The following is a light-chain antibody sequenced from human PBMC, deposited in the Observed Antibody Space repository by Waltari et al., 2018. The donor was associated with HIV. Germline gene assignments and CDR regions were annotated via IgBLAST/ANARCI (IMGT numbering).Light chain of an antibody. V-gene: IGLV1-40*03. CDR1: SSNIGAGYD. CDR2: KNK. CDR3: QSYDTSLSAWV. Sequence: QSVLTQPPSISGAPGQRITVSCSGTSSNIGAGYDVHWYPQLPGTAPKLLLYKNKNRPSGVPDRCSASKSDASASLAITGLQAADEGDYFCQSYDTSLSAWVFGGGTRLTVL. J-gene: IGLJ2*01.